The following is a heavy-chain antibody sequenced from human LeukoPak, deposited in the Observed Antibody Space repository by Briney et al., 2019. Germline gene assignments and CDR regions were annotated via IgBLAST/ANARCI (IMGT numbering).Heavy chain of an antibody. Sequence: ASVKVSCKASGYTFTGYYMHWVRQAPGQGLEWMGWINPNSGGTNYAQKFQGRVTMTRDTSISTAYMELSRLRSDDTAVYYCARAYNWNDKTFDIWGQGTMVTVSS. CDR2: INPNSGGT. J-gene: IGHJ3*02. CDR1: GYTFTGYY. D-gene: IGHD1-20*01. V-gene: IGHV1-2*02. CDR3: ARAYNWNDKTFDI.